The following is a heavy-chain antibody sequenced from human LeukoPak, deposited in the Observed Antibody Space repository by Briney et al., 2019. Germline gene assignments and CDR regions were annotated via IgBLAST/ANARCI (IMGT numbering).Heavy chain of an antibody. Sequence: SETLSLTCTVSGGSFSDYYWSWIRQPPGKGLEWIGEIYYSGSTNYNPSLKSRVTISVDTSKHQFSLNLISVTAADTAVYYCARRVGATSYFDYWGQGTLVTVSS. CDR3: ARRVGATSYFDY. CDR2: IYYSGST. V-gene: IGHV4-59*01. CDR1: GGSFSDYY. J-gene: IGHJ4*02. D-gene: IGHD1-26*01.